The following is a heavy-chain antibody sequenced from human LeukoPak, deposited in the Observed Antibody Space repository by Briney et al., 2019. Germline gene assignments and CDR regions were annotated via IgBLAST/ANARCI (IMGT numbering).Heavy chain of an antibody. J-gene: IGHJ2*01. V-gene: IGHV4-59*01. CDR1: GGSISSNY. CDR3: ARVGTHWYFNL. CDR2: IHYSGST. Sequence: PSETLSLTCTASGGSISSNYWSWIRQPPGKGLEWIGHIHYSGSTNSNPSLKSRVTISLDMSKSQFSLKLNSVTAADTAVYYCARVGTHWYFNLWGRGTLATVSS.